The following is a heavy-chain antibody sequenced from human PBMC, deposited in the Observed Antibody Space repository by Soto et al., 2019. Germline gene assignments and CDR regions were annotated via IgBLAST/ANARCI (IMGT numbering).Heavy chain of an antibody. J-gene: IGHJ6*02. CDR2: IIPIFGTA. D-gene: IGHD3-9*01. CDR3: ARSYYDILTGYYVYYGMDV. Sequence: ASVKVSCKASGGTFSSYAISWVLQAPGQGLEWMGGIIPIFGTANYAQKFQGRVTITADESTSTAYMELSSLRSEDTAVYYCARSYYDILTGYYVYYGMDVWGQGTTVTVSS. CDR1: GGTFSSYA. V-gene: IGHV1-69*13.